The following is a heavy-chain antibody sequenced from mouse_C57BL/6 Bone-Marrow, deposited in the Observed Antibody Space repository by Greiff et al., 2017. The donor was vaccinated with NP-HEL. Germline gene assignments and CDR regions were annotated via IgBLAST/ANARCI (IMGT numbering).Heavy chain of an antibody. J-gene: IGHJ3*01. D-gene: IGHD2-4*01. CDR3: ARNSDDYGGAWFAY. CDR1: GFSLTSYG. V-gene: IGHV2-2*01. CDR2: LWSGGST. Sequence: QVQLQQSGPGLVQPSQSLSITCTVSGFSLTSYGVHWVRQSPGKGLEWLGVLWSGGSTDYNAAFISRLSISKDNSKSQVFFKMNSLQADDTAIYYWARNSDDYGGAWFAYWGQGTLVTVSA.